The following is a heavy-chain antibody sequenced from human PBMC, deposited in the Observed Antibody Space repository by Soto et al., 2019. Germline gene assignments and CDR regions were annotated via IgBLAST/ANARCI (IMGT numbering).Heavy chain of an antibody. CDR2: ISYDGSNK. CDR1: GFTFSSYA. J-gene: IGHJ2*01. CDR3: ARDVQFVTIGWYFEL. D-gene: IGHD3-3*01. V-gene: IGHV3-30-3*01. Sequence: QVQLVESGGGVVQPGRSLRLSCAASGFTFSSYAMHWVRQAPGKGLEWVAVISYDGSNKYYADSVKGRFTISRDNSKNTLYLQMTSLSAEDTAVYYCARDVQFVTIGWYFELWGRGTLVTVSS.